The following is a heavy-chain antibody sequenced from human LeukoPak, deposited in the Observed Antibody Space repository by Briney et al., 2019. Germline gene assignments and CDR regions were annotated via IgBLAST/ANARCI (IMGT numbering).Heavy chain of an antibody. J-gene: IGHJ4*02. D-gene: IGHD2-15*01. CDR3: AKDAWTYCSGCSRGPTSFYH. CDR2: IDDSGGTA. Sequence: GGSLRLSCAASGFTFTAYAMTWVRQAPGKGLEWVSGIDDSGGTATYADSVKGRFTISRDNYKNTLYLQMSSLRAEDTAVYYCAKDAWTYCSGCSRGPTSFYHWGQGTLVTVSS. CDR1: GFTFTAYA. V-gene: IGHV3-23*01.